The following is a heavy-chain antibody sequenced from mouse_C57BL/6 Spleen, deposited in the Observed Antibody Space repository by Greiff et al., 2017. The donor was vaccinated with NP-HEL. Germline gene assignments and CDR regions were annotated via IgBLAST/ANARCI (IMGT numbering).Heavy chain of an antibody. J-gene: IGHJ2*01. V-gene: IGHV5-6*01. CDR3: ARHEGYAYYFDY. Sequence: VQLKESGGDLVKPGGSLKLSCAASGFTFSSYGMSWVRQTPDKRLEWVATISSGGSYTYYPDSVKGRFTISRDNAKNTLYLQMSSLKSEDTAMYYCARHEGYAYYFDYWGQGTTLTVSS. CDR1: GFTFSSYG. D-gene: IGHD2-3*01. CDR2: ISSGGSYT.